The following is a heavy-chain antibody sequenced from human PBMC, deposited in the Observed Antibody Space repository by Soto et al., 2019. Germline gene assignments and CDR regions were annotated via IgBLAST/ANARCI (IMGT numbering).Heavy chain of an antibody. CDR3: ANANMTLVVIRLDS. V-gene: IGHV3-23*01. J-gene: IGHJ4*02. D-gene: IGHD3-22*01. CDR1: GFTFSNYA. CDR2: ISGRGGST. Sequence: GGSLRLSCAASGFTFSNYAMNWVRQAPGKGLEWVSTISGRGGSTYYADSVKGRFTISRDNSKNILYLQMNSLRAEDTAVYYCANANMTLVVIRLDSWGQGTLVTV.